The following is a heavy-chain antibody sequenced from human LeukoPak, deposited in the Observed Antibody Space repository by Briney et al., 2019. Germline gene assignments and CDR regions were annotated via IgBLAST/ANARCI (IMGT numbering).Heavy chain of an antibody. CDR1: GYTFTGYY. V-gene: IGHV1-2*02. J-gene: IGHJ4*02. Sequence: ASVTVSCKASGYTFTGYYMHWVRQAPGQGLEWMGWINPNSGGTNYAQKFQGRVTMTRDTSISTAYMELSRLRSDDTAVYYCAREGSSSAGRYDYWGQGTLVTVSS. CDR2: INPNSGGT. CDR3: AREGSSSAGRYDY. D-gene: IGHD6-6*01.